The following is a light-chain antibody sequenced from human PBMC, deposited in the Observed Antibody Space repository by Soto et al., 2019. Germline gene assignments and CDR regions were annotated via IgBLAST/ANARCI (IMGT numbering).Light chain of an antibody. CDR3: QQYGSSPDT. CDR2: GSS. J-gene: IGKJ2*01. CDR1: QSVTSNY. Sequence: EIVLTQSPGTLSLSPGERATLSCRASQSVTSNYLAWYQQKPGQAARLLIYGSSNGATAIPDRFSGSGSATEFTLSISRVDPEDFAVYYCQQYGSSPDTFGQGTKLDI. V-gene: IGKV3-20*01.